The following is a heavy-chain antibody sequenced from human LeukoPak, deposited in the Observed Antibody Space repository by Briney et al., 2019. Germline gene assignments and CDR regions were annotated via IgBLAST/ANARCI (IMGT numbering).Heavy chain of an antibody. CDR1: GYSISSGYY. J-gene: IGHJ4*02. CDR2: IYHSGST. CDR3: ARQSGDFDY. D-gene: IGHD4-17*01. V-gene: IGHV4-38-2*01. Sequence: PSETLSLTXAVSGYSISSGYYWGWFRQPPGKGLEWIGSIYHSGSTYYNPSLKSRVTLSVDMSKNQFSLKLRSVTAADTAVYYCARQSGDFDYWGQGTLVTVSS.